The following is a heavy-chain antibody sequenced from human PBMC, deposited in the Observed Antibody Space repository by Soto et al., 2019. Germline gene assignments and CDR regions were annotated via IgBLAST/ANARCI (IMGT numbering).Heavy chain of an antibody. D-gene: IGHD4-17*01. CDR3: AAYGFDY. CDR2: FKSTRGGGTT. V-gene: IGHV3-15*07. CDR1: GFTLRNAW. J-gene: IGHJ4*02. Sequence: EVQLVESGGDMVKPGGSLMLSCAASGFTLRNAWMNWVRQVPGKGLEWVGRFKSTRGGGTTDYAAHVKGRFTISGDDSENTLYLQMTSLQTEDTAVYYCAAYGFDYWGQGTLGTVFS.